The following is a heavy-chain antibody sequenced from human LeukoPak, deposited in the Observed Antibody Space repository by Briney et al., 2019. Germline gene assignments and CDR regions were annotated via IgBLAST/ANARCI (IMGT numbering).Heavy chain of an antibody. Sequence: GGSLRLSCAAPGFTFNYFWMHWVRQGPGKGPVWVSGINNDGTATYYADSVKGRFTISRDNAKNTVYLQMNGLRAEETSVYFCATVSEYWGQGTLVTVSS. J-gene: IGHJ4*02. V-gene: IGHV3-74*01. CDR1: GFTFNYFW. CDR2: INNDGTAT. CDR3: ATVSEY.